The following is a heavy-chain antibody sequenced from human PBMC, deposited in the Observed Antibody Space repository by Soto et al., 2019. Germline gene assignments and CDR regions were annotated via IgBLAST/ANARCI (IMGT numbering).Heavy chain of an antibody. D-gene: IGHD2-2*01. CDR3: ARGPVPYCSSTSCPRYNWFDP. Sequence: PSETLSLTCTVSGGSISSYYWSWIRQPPGKGLEWIGYIYYSGSTNYNPSLKSRVTISVDTSKNQFSLKLSSVTAADTAVYYCARGPVPYCSSTSCPRYNWFDPWGQGTLVTVSS. CDR1: GGSISSYY. CDR2: IYYSGST. J-gene: IGHJ5*02. V-gene: IGHV4-59*01.